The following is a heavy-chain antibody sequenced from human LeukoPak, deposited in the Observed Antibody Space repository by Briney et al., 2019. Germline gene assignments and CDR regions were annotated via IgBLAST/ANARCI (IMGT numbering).Heavy chain of an antibody. CDR3: TKDLMTGYSSGWYFGY. V-gene: IGHV3-23*01. Sequence: PGGSLRLSCAASGFSLNSDAMSWVRQAPGKGLEWVSVSSGSDDSTHYADSVKGRFIMSRDESKNTLYLQLNSLRVEDTAVYYCTKDLMTGYSSGWYFGYWGQGALVTVSP. J-gene: IGHJ4*02. CDR2: SSGSDDST. CDR1: GFSLNSDA. D-gene: IGHD6-19*01.